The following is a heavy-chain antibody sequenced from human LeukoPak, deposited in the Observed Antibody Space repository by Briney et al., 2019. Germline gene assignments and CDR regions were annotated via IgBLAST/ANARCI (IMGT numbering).Heavy chain of an antibody. V-gene: IGHV3-30*18. CDR2: ISYDGSNK. J-gene: IGHJ3*02. D-gene: IGHD3-22*01. Sequence: GRSLRLSCAASGVTFSRYGMHWVRQAPGKGLEWVAVISYDGSNKYYGDSVKGRFTISRDNSKNTLYLQMNSLRAEDTAVYYCAKPLDSSGYYAFDIWGQGTMVTVSS. CDR3: AKPLDSSGYYAFDI. CDR1: GVTFSRYG.